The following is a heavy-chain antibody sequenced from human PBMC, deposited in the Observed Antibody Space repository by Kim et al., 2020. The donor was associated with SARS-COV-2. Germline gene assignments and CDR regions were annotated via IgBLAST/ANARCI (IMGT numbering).Heavy chain of an antibody. CDR1: GGSISSSIYY. J-gene: IGHJ6*03. CDR3: ARGAEYSSFSDYYYYY. V-gene: IGHV4-39*01. Sequence: SETLSLTCTVSGGSISSSIYYWGWIRQPPGKGLEWIGSIYYSGSTYYNPSLKSRVTISVDTSKNQFSLKLSSVTAADTAVYYCARGAEYSSFSDYYYYY. CDR2: IYYSGST. D-gene: IGHD6-6*01.